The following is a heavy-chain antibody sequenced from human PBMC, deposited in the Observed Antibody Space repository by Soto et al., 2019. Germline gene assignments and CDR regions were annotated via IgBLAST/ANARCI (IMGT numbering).Heavy chain of an antibody. Sequence: QVQLEESGGGVVQPGRSLRLSCAASGFTFSRHTMLWVRQAPGKGLEWVASISYDGSNKYYADSVKGRFTISRDNSKNTLSVQMDSLRAEDTAVYYCARDRLRLGELSLLGYFDYWGEGTLVTVSS. CDR2: ISYDGSNK. J-gene: IGHJ4*02. CDR1: GFTFSRHT. V-gene: IGHV3-30*04. D-gene: IGHD3-16*02. CDR3: ARDRLRLGELSLLGYFDY.